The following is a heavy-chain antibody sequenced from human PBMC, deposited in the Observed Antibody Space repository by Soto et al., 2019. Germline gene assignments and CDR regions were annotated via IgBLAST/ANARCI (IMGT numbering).Heavy chain of an antibody. J-gene: IGHJ6*02. CDR2: INHSGST. Sequence: PSETLSLTCAVYGGSFSGYYWSWIRQPPGKGLEWIGEINHSGSTNYNPSLKSRVTISVDTSKNQFSLKLSSVTAADTAVYYCARDHLRVPAALCRDHHYGMDVRGQGTSVTVSS. CDR1: GGSFSGYY. D-gene: IGHD2-2*01. V-gene: IGHV4-34*01. CDR3: ARDHLRVPAALCRDHHYGMDV.